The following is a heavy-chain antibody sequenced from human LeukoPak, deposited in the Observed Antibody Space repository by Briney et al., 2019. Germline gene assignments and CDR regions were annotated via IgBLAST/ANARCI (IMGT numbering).Heavy chain of an antibody. CDR3: ARTYDFWSGYARGLWFDP. Sequence: SQTLSLTCAVSGGSISSGGYSWSWIRQPPGKGLEWIGYIYHSGSTYYNPSLKSRVTISVDRSENQFSLKLSSVTAADTAVYYCARTYDFWSGYARGLWFDPWGQGTLVTVSS. CDR2: IYHSGST. V-gene: IGHV4-30-2*01. J-gene: IGHJ5*02. D-gene: IGHD3-3*01. CDR1: GGSISSGGYS.